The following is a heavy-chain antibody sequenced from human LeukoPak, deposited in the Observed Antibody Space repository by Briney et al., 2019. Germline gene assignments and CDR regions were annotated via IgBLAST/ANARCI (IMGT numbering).Heavy chain of an antibody. V-gene: IGHV4-59*01. CDR1: GGSISSYY. CDR3: ARVRGITMIEVWFDP. J-gene: IGHJ5*02. CDR2: IYYSGST. Sequence: SETLSLTCTVSGGSISSYYWSWIRQPPGKGLEWIGYIYYSGSTNYNPSLKSRVTISVDTSKNQFSLKLSSVTAADTAVYYCARVRGITMIEVWFDPWGQGTLVTVSS. D-gene: IGHD3-22*01.